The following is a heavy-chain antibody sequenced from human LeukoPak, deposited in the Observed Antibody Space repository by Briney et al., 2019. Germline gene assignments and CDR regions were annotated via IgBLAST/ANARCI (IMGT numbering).Heavy chain of an antibody. CDR3: ARDPSLWFGELLYPPTGIDY. Sequence: GGSLRLSCAASRFTFSNYAMHWVRQAPGKGLEWVAIISYDGSNKYYADSVKGRFTISRDNSKHTLYLQMNSLRTEDTAVYYCARDPSLWFGELLYPPTGIDYWGQGTLVTVSS. D-gene: IGHD3-10*01. J-gene: IGHJ4*02. CDR1: RFTFSNYA. CDR2: ISYDGSNK. V-gene: IGHV3-30-3*01.